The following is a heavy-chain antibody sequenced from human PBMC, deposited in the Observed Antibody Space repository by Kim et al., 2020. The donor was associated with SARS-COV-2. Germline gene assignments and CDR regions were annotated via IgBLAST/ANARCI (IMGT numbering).Heavy chain of an antibody. J-gene: IGHJ6*02. CDR1: GFTVSSNY. D-gene: IGHD5-12*01. CDR2: IYSGGST. V-gene: IGHV3-66*01. Sequence: GSLRLSCAASGFTVSSNYMSWVRQAPGKGLEWVSVIYSGGSTYYADSVKGRFTISRDNSKNTLYLQMNSLRAEDTAVYYCARDLRLVPAAHYYGMDVWGQGTTVTVSS. CDR3: ARDLRLVPAAHYYGMDV.